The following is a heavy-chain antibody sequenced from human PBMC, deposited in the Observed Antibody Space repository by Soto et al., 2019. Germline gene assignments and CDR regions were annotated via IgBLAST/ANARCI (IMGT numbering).Heavy chain of an antibody. Sequence: QVQVVQSGAEVKKPGASVKVSCKTSGYIFTSYAMHWVRQAPGQRLEWMGWINAGNGDTKYSQKSQGRVTITRDTSANTAFMELSSLRSEDTAIYYCARELQGLYYFDFWGQGTLVTVSS. CDR1: GYIFTSYA. D-gene: IGHD4-4*01. J-gene: IGHJ4*02. CDR3: ARELQGLYYFDF. CDR2: INAGNGDT. V-gene: IGHV1-3*01.